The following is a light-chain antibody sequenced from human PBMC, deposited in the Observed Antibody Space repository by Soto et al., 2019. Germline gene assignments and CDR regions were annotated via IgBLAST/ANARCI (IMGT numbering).Light chain of an antibody. CDR3: QQYSSWLWT. CDR1: QSISND. CDR2: GAS. V-gene: IGKV3-15*01. J-gene: IGKJ1*01. Sequence: EIVVTHSPGTLSLSPGERATLSCRASQSISNDHLAWYQQKPGQAPRLLIYGASNRATGVPARISGSVSGTEFTLTIASLQAEDFAVYYCQQYSSWLWTFGQGTKVDIK.